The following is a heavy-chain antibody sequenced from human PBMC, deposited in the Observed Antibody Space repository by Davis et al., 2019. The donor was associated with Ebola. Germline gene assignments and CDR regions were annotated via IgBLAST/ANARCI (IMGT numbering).Heavy chain of an antibody. D-gene: IGHD1-26*01. CDR3: AKDTSHVWFDV. CDR2: ISSNGGST. J-gene: IGHJ3*01. CDR1: GFTFSSYA. Sequence: GESLKISCAASGFTFSSYAMHWVRQAPGKGLEYVSAISSNGGSTYYANSVKGRFTISRDNSKNTLHLQMNSLRVEDTAIYYCAKDTSHVWFDVWGQGTMVTVSS. V-gene: IGHV3-64*01.